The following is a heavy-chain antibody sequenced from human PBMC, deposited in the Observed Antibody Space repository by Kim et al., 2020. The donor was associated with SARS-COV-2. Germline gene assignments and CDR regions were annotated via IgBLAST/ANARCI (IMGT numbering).Heavy chain of an antibody. J-gene: IGHJ4*01. Sequence: SETLSLTCTVSGGSISRGCDYWSWMRPCPGKGLEWIGSVTHSGSTYDNVSLRSRITISVDTAKYQFSLRLTSVTAADTAFYYCAGRFWYSGWFPFDSCG. CDR1: GGSISRGCDY. CDR3: AGRFWYSGWFPFDS. CDR2: VTHSGST. D-gene: IGHD1-26*01. V-gene: IGHV4-39*01.